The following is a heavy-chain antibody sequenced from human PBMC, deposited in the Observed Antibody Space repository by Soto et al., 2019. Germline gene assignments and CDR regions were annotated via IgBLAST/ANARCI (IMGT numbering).Heavy chain of an antibody. Sequence: HVQLVQSGTEVKKPGASVRVSCMVSGYPFTTYYIHWVRQAPGQGLEWMGWIDPRSGGTVYEQEFQGRVTMTRDTSISTVYMGLGGLTSDDKDLEYCATDDYGIFPYWGQGSLVTVS. CDR2: IDPRSGGT. CDR1: GYPFTTYY. J-gene: IGHJ4*02. D-gene: IGHD3-10*01. V-gene: IGHV1-2*02. CDR3: ATDDYGIFPY.